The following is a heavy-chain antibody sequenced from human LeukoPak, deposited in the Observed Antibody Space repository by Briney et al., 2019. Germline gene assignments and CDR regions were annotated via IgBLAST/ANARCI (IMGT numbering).Heavy chain of an antibody. CDR1: GGSSSRYY. Sequence: SETLSLTCTVSGGSSSRYYWSWIRQPPGQRLEWLGDLYYSGSTTYNPSLKSRLTMSLDTSKNQSSPRMRSLTAADTAVYYCARHPGIAAIWGQGTLVTVSS. CDR3: ARHPGIAAI. D-gene: IGHD6-13*01. J-gene: IGHJ4*02. CDR2: LYYSGST. V-gene: IGHV4-59*08.